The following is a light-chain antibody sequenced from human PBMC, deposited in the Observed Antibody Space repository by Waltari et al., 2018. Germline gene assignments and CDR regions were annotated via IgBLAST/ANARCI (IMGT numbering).Light chain of an antibody. CDR3: AAWDDSLSGPI. CDR1: NYNIRINS. V-gene: IGLV1-47*01. J-gene: IGLJ2*01. Sequence: QSILTQPPPPSGTPDQRVTISCYGSNYNIRINSVAWYHHLPETTPKLLIYRNSWRPSGVSDRFSASKSGTSASLAISGLRSEDEGDYYCAAWDDSLSGPIFGGGTRLTVL. CDR2: RNS.